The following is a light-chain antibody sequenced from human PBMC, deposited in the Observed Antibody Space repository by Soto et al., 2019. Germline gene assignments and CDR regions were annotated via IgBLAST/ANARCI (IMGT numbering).Light chain of an antibody. V-gene: IGKV3-15*01. CDR2: GAS. Sequence: EIGMAQSPATLSVSPGERATLSCRASQSVGSNLAWYQQKPGQAPRLLIYGASTRATGIPARFSGNGSGTQFTLTLSSLQSEDFAVYYCQQYIDWPQTFGQGTKVDI. CDR3: QQYIDWPQT. J-gene: IGKJ1*01. CDR1: QSVGSN.